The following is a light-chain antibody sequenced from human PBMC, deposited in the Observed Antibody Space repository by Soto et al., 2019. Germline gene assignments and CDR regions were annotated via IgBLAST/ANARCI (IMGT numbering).Light chain of an antibody. V-gene: IGKV3-11*01. CDR1: QSVSSY. Sequence: EIVLTQSPATLSLSPGERATLSCRASQSVSSYLAWYQQKPGQAPRLLISDASNRATGIPARFSGSGSGTDSTLTISSLEPEDFAVYYCQQRSNWPPTWTFGQETKVDIK. CDR2: DAS. J-gene: IGKJ1*01. CDR3: QQRSNWPPTWT.